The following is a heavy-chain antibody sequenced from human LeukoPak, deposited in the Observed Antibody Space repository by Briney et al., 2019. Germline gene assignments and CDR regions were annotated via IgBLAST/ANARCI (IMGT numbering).Heavy chain of an antibody. CDR3: QSTGQLGKIDY. Sequence: PGGSLRLSCVVSGSTFGTYAMSWVRQAPGKGLEWVSTISGSGGSIYYADSVKGRFTISRDNSKNTLYLQLSSLRAEDTAVCYCQSTGQLGKIDYWGQGTLVTVSS. D-gene: IGHD7-27*01. J-gene: IGHJ4*02. CDR1: GSTFGTYA. V-gene: IGHV3-23*01. CDR2: ISGSGGSI.